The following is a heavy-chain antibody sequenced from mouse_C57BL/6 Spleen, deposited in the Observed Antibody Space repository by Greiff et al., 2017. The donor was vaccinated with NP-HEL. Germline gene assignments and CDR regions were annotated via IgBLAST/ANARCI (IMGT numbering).Heavy chain of an antibody. D-gene: IGHD2-5*01. CDR3: AREGSNPSRYFDY. J-gene: IGHJ2*01. V-gene: IGHV5-4*01. CDR1: GFTFSSYA. Sequence: EVQRVESGGGLVKPGGSLKLSCAASGFTFSSYAMSWVRQTPEKRLEWVATISDGGSYTYYPDNVKGRFTISRDNAKNNLYLQMSHLKSEDTAMYYCAREGSNPSRYFDYWGQGTTLTVSS. CDR2: ISDGGSYT.